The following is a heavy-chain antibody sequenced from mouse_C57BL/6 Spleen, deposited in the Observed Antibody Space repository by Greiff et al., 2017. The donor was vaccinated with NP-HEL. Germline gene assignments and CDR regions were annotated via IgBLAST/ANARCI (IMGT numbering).Heavy chain of an antibody. CDR2: IWTGGGT. CDR3: ARNYGIYYYGSSPYYAMDY. Sequence: VQVVESGPGLVAPSQSLSITCTVSGFSLTSYAISWVRQPPGKGLEWLGVIWTGGGTNYNSALKSRLSISKDNSKSQVFLKMNSLQTDDTARYYCARNYGIYYYGSSPYYAMDYWGQGTSVTVSS. J-gene: IGHJ4*01. D-gene: IGHD1-1*01. CDR1: GFSLTSYA. V-gene: IGHV2-9-1*01.